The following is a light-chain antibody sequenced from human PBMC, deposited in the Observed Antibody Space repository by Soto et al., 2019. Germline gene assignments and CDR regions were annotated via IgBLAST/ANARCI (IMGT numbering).Light chain of an antibody. CDR2: DVN. V-gene: IGLV2-14*03. CDR3: TSWTTSTTMI. CDR1: RSNIGAYNF. Sequence: QSVLTQPASVSGSPGQSITISRTGTRSNIGAYNFVSWYQQHPGEVPKLVLYDVNVRPSGVSNRFSGSKSGNTASLTISVLQAEDEADYYCTSWTTSTTMIFGGGTKVTVL. J-gene: IGLJ2*01.